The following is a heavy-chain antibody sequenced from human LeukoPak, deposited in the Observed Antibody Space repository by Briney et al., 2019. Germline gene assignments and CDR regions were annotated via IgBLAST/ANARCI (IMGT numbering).Heavy chain of an antibody. CDR2: ISNSSTYI. CDR1: GFTFSGYT. D-gene: IGHD2-2*01. Sequence: GGSLRLSCAASGFTFSGYTMTWVRQAPGKGLEWVSSISNSSTYIYYADSVKGRFTISRDNVQNSLSLQMNSLRAEDTAVYYCARWVCSSTGCYYFDYWGQGSLVVVSS. CDR3: ARWVCSSTGCYYFDY. J-gene: IGHJ4*02. V-gene: IGHV3-21*01.